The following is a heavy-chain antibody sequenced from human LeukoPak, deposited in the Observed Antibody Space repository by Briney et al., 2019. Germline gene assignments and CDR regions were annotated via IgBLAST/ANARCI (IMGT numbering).Heavy chain of an antibody. CDR2: INPNSGGT. Sequence: ASVKVSCKASRYTFTDYYMHWVRQASGQGLEWMGWINPNSGGTDYAQKFQGRVTMTRDTSISTAYMELSRLRSDDTAVYYCATDYGDYESGYWGQGTLVTVSS. CDR3: ATDYGDYESGY. V-gene: IGHV1-2*02. CDR1: RYTFTDYY. D-gene: IGHD4-17*01. J-gene: IGHJ4*02.